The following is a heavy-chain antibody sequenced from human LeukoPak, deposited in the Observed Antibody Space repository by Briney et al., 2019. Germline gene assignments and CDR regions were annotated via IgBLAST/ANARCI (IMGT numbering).Heavy chain of an antibody. CDR1: GFTFSSYG. V-gene: IGHV3-30*03. J-gene: IGHJ4*02. CDR2: ISYDGSNK. CDR3: ARVWFGYFFQ. Sequence: GGSLRLSCAASGFTFSSYGMHWVRQAPGKGLEWVAVISYDGSNKYYADSVKGRFTISRDNSNNTVYLQMNSVRVEDTAVYYCARVWFGYFFQWGQGALVTVSS. D-gene: IGHD3-10*01.